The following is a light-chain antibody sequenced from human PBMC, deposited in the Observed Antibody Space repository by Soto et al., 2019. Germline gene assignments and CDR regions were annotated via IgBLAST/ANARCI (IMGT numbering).Light chain of an antibody. V-gene: IGKV3-11*01. CDR1: QSVSSY. CDR3: QQRSNWIT. J-gene: IGKJ5*01. CDR2: DAS. Sequence: EIVLTQSPATLSLSPGERATLSCRASQSVSSYLAWYQQKPGQAPRLLIYDASNRATGIPARFSGSGSGTDFTLTISSLEPEDFAVYDCQQRSNWITFGQGTRPEIK.